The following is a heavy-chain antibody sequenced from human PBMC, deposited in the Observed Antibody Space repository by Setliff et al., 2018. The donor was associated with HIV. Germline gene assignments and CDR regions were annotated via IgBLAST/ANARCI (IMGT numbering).Heavy chain of an antibody. CDR1: GGSFSGYY. D-gene: IGHD6-19*01. CDR3: ATSAVAGLFDY. V-gene: IGHV4-34*01. J-gene: IGHJ4*02. Sequence: PSETLSLTCAVYGGSFSGYYWSWIRQPPGKGLEWIGEINDSGSTNYNPSLKSRVTISVDTSKNQFSLKLRSVTAADTAVYYCATSAVAGLFDYWGQGTLVTVSS. CDR2: INDSGST.